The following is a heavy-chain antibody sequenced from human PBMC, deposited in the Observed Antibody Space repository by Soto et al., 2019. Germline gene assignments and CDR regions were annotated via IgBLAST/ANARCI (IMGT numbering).Heavy chain of an antibody. CDR3: AKDSLDYYDSSGYYWPHPFDY. Sequence: HPGGSLRLSCAASGFTFSSYAMSWVRQAPGKGLEWVSAISGSGGSTYYADSVKGRFTISRDNSKNTLYLQMNSLRAEDTAVYYCAKDSLDYYDSSGYYWPHPFDYWGQGTLVTVSS. CDR2: ISGSGGST. J-gene: IGHJ4*02. D-gene: IGHD3-22*01. V-gene: IGHV3-23*01. CDR1: GFTFSSYA.